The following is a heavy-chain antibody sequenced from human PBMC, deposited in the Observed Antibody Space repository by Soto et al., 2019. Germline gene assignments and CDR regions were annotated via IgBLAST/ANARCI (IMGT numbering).Heavy chain of an antibody. J-gene: IGHJ4*02. D-gene: IGHD6-6*01. Sequence: SETLSLTCSVSGGSISGYYWSWIRQAPGKGLEWIGYVYDTGSTSYNPSLQSRVTISVDTSKKQFSLSLRLVTAADTAVYFCARSIAVPSSHIDHWGQG. CDR1: GGSISGYY. CDR3: ARSIAVPSSHIDH. V-gene: IGHV4-59*01. CDR2: VYDTGST.